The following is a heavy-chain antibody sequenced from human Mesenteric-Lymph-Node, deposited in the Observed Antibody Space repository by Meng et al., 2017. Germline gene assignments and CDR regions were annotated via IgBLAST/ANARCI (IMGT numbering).Heavy chain of an antibody. J-gene: IGHJ4*02. V-gene: IGHV4-4*07. D-gene: IGHD2-15*01. CDR2: IYTSGST. Sequence: SETLSLTCTVSGGSISSYYWSWIRQPAGKGLEWIGRIYTSGSTNYNPSLKSRVTMSVDTSKNQFSLKLSSVTAADTAVYYCAANGKGYCSGGSCYVDLDYWGQGTLVTVSS. CDR3: AANGKGYCSGGSCYVDLDY. CDR1: GGSISSYY.